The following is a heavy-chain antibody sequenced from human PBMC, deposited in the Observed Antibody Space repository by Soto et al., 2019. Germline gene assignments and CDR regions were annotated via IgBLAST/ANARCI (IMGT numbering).Heavy chain of an antibody. CDR3: AHSLGATMVRGVLRYFDY. Sequence: QITLKESGPTLAKPAQTLTLTCTFSGFSLSTSGVGVGWIRQPPGKALEWLALIYWDDDKRYSPSLKSRLTITKDTAKNQVVLTMTNMDPVDTATYYCAHSLGATMVRGVLRYFDYWGQGTLVTVSS. V-gene: IGHV2-5*02. D-gene: IGHD3-10*01. CDR1: GFSLSTSGVG. CDR2: IYWDDDK. J-gene: IGHJ4*02.